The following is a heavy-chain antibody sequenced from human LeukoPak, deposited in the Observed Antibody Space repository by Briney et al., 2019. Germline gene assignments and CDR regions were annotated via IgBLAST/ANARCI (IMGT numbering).Heavy chain of an antibody. CDR2: INPNSGGT. CDR1: GGTFSSYA. J-gene: IGHJ5*02. D-gene: IGHD3-3*01. V-gene: IGHV1-2*02. CDR3: ARDGDFWSGYSQDWFDP. Sequence: GASVKVSCKASGGTFSSYAISWVRQAPGQGLEWMGWINPNSGGTNYAQKFQGRVTMTRDTSISTAYMELSRLRSDDTAVYYCARDGDFWSGYSQDWFDPWGQGTLVTVSS.